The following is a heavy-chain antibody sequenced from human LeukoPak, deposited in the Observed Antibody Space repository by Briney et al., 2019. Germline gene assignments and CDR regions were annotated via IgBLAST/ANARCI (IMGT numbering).Heavy chain of an antibody. CDR3: ARGNTWKYDFWSGLQYYFDY. CDR2: IYCNDDK. J-gene: IGHJ4*02. CDR1: GFSLSTSGPG. Sequence: SGPTLVKPTQTLTLTCTFSGFSLSTSGPGVGWIRQPPGKSLTWLALIYCNDDKRYSPSLKSRLTSTKDTSKNQVVLTMTNMDPVDTATYYCARGNTWKYDFWSGLQYYFDYWGQGTLVTVSS. D-gene: IGHD3-3*01. V-gene: IGHV2-5*01.